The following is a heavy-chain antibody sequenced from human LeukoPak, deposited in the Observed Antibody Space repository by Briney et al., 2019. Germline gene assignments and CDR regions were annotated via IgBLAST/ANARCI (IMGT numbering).Heavy chain of an antibody. CDR2: INSVGSST. Sequence: GRSLRLSCAASGFTFSSYWMHWVRQAPGKGLVWVSRINSVGSSTTYADFVKGRFTISRVNAKNTLYLQMNSLRAEDTAVYYCARDEREKSTVRGFDYWGQGTLVTVSS. CDR1: GFTFSSYW. V-gene: IGHV3-74*01. CDR3: ARDEREKSTVRGFDY. J-gene: IGHJ4*02. D-gene: IGHD4-11*01.